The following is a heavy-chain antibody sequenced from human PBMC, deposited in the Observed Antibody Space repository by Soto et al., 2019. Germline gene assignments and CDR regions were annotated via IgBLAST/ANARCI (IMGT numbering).Heavy chain of an antibody. V-gene: IGHV3-21*01. CDR2: ISSSSSYI. Sequence: GGSLRLSCAASGFTFSSYSMNWVRQAPGKGLEWVSSISSSSSYIYYADSVKGRFTISRDNAKNSLYLQMNSLRAEDTAVYYCARASLGPDDAFDIWGQGTMVTVSS. CDR3: ARASLGPDDAFDI. CDR1: GFTFSSYS. J-gene: IGHJ3*02.